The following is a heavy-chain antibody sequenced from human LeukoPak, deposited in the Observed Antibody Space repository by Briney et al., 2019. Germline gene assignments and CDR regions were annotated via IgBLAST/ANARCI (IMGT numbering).Heavy chain of an antibody. J-gene: IGHJ6*02. Sequence: PGGSLRLSCAASGFTVSSNYMSWVRQAPGKGLEWVSVISSGGSTYYADSVKGRFTISRDNSKNTLYLQMNSLRAEDTAVYYCARVGATSSAYYYYYGMDVWGQGTTVTVSS. CDR3: ARVGATSSAYYYYYGMDV. D-gene: IGHD1-26*01. CDR2: ISSGGST. CDR1: GFTVSSNY. V-gene: IGHV3-53*01.